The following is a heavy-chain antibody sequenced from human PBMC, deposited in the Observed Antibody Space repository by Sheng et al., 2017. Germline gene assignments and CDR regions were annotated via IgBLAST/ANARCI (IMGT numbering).Heavy chain of an antibody. D-gene: IGHD2-8*01. CDR3: ARASYGVYWFDH. CDR2: IYKTGTT. Sequence: QVQLWESGPGLVKPFGDPCPLTCTVSGVSVSTFYWNWIRQSAGKGLEWIGRIYKTGTTDYNPSLKSRVTMSIDTSKNQFSLRVNSVTAADTAVYFCARASYGVYWFDHWGPGEPWPPSPQ. J-gene: IGHJ5*02. CDR1: GVSVSTFY. V-gene: IGHV4-4*07.